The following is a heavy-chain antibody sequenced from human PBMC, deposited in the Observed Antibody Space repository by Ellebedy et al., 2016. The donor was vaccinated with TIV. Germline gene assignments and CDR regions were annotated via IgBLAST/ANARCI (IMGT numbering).Heavy chain of an antibody. D-gene: IGHD2-2*01. CDR3: ARGRDVVVPAAISWHYYYYMDV. CDR2: INHSGNT. CDR1: GGSFSGYY. J-gene: IGHJ6*03. Sequence: SETLSLTXAVYGGSFSGYYWSWIRQPPGEGLEWIGEINHSGNTNHYPSLKSRVTISVETSKNQFSLKLSSVTAADTAVYYCARGRDVVVPAAISWHYYYYMDVWGKGTTVTVSS. V-gene: IGHV4-34*01.